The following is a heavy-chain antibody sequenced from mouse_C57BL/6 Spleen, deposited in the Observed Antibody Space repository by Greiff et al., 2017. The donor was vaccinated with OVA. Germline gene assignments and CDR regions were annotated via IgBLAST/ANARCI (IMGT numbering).Heavy chain of an antibody. V-gene: IGHV1-62-2*01. CDR2: FYPGRGSI. Sequence: QVQLQQSGAELVKPGASVKLSCKASGYTFTEYTIHWVKQRSGQGLEWIGWFYPGRGSIKYNEKFKDKATLTADKSSSTVYMELSRLTSEDSAVYFCARHGSGSSYPYYYAMDYWGQGTSVTVSS. CDR3: ARHGSGSSYPYYYAMDY. CDR1: GYTFTEYT. D-gene: IGHD1-1*01. J-gene: IGHJ4*01.